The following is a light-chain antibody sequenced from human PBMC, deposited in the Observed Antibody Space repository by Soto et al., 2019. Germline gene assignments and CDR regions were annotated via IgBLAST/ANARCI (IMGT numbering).Light chain of an antibody. J-gene: IGKJ1*01. CDR2: VVS. Sequence: IVLTQSPCTLSLSPGERATLSCRASQTGSNSYLAWYQQKSGQAPRLLIYVVSTRATGIPDRFSGSGSCAAYALNNRRLAPSDFAVYICPHYGYPQWTFGPGTKVEIK. V-gene: IGKV3-20*01. CDR1: QTGSNSY. CDR3: PHYGYPQWT.